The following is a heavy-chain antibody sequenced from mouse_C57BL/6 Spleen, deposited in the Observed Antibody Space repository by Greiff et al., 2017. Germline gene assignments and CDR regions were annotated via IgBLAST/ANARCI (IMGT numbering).Heavy chain of an antibody. CDR2: IYPRSGNT. J-gene: IGHJ4*01. V-gene: IGHV1-81*01. D-gene: IGHD1-1*01. Sequence: VKLVESGAELARPGASVKLSCKASGYTFTSYGISWVKQRTGQGLEWIGEIYPRSGNTYYNEKFKGKATLTADKSSSTAYMELRSLTSEDSAVYFCARGGATVVAKGYAMDYWGQGTSVTVSS. CDR3: ARGGATVVAKGYAMDY. CDR1: GYTFTSYG.